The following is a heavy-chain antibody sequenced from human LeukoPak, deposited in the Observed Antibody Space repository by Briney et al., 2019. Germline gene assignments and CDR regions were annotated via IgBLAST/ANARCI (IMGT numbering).Heavy chain of an antibody. CDR2: IYHSGST. V-gene: IGHV4-4*02. CDR1: GGSISSSNW. D-gene: IGHD3-10*02. J-gene: IGHJ1*01. CDR3: AATRLYYYVNYPSYFQH. Sequence: PSETLSLTCTVSGGSISSSNWWSWVRQPPGKGLEWIGEIYHSGSTNYNPSLKSRVTISVDKSKDQFSLKLSSVTAADTAVYYCAATRLYYYVNYPSYFQHWGQGTLVTVSS.